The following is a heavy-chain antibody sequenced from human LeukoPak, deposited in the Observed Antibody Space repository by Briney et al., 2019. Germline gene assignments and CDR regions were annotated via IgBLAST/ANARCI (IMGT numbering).Heavy chain of an antibody. CDR2: IYTTGGT. V-gene: IGHV4-4*07. CDR1: GGSLSSYY. CDR3: ARGDTVATGLYDY. Sequence: SETLSLTCTVSGGSLSSYYWSCIRQPAGKGLEWIGRIYTTGGTNYNPSLKSRVTISIDKSKNQFSLKLSSVTAADTAVYYCARGDTVATGLYDYWGQGTLVTVSS. D-gene: IGHD5-12*01. J-gene: IGHJ4*02.